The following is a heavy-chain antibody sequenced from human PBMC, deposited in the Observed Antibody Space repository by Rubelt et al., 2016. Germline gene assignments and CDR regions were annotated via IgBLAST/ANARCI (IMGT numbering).Heavy chain of an antibody. Sequence: QVQLQESGPGLVKPSQTLSLICSVSGDSISSSGYYWSWIRQQPGKGLEWIGYISYGGTTSHTPSLKSRITISSDMSKNQISLKVTSVTAADTAVYYCARDGGNSNGYALVIWGQGTVVTVSS. J-gene: IGHJ3*02. CDR1: GDSISSSGYY. CDR2: ISYGGTT. CDR3: ARDGGNSNGYALVI. D-gene: IGHD3-22*01. V-gene: IGHV4-31*03.